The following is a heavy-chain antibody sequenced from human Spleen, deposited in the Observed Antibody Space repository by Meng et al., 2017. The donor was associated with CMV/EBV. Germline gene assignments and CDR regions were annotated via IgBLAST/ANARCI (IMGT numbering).Heavy chain of an antibody. V-gene: IGHV3-30*04. J-gene: IGHJ4*02. CDR2: ISYDGSNK. Sequence: GGSLRLSCAASGFTFSSYAMHWVRQAPGKGLEWVAVISYDGSNKYYADSVKGRFTISRDNSKNTLYLQMNSLKTEDTATYYCATMTSIDHWGRGTLVTVSS. CDR1: GFTFSSYA. D-gene: IGHD2-21*02. CDR3: ATMTSIDH.